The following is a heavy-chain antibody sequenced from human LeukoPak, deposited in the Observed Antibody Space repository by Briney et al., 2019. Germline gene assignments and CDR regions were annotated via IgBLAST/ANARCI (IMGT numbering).Heavy chain of an antibody. CDR3: ARELPFDY. V-gene: IGHV3-74*01. Sequence: AXXGFTFSSYWXHWVRQTPGKGLVWVSRISGDGSSTTYAESVKGRFTISRDNAKNTLYLQMNTLRAEDTAVYYCARELPFDYWGQGTLVTVSS. J-gene: IGHJ4*02. CDR2: ISGDGSST. CDR1: GFTFSSYW.